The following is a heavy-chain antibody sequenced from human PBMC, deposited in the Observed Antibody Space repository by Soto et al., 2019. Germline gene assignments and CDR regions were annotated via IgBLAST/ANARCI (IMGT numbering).Heavy chain of an antibody. CDR2: INWNGGST. CDR1: GFTFDDYG. D-gene: IGHD2-8*01. CDR3: ARDRGARDCTNGVWEPYYYCYYYGMDV. Sequence: EVQLVESGGGVVRPGGSLRLSCAASGFTFDDYGMSWVRQAPGKGLEWVSGINWNGGSTGYADSVKGRFTISRDNAKNSLYLPMNSLRAEDTALYYCARDRGARDCTNGVWEPYYYCYYYGMDVWGQGTTVTVSS. V-gene: IGHV3-20*04. J-gene: IGHJ6*02.